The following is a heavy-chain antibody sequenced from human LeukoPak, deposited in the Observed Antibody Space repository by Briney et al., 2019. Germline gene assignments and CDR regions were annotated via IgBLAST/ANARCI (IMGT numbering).Heavy chain of an antibody. CDR3: AGGCSSTSCPDYYYYYMDV. J-gene: IGHJ6*03. V-gene: IGHV4-61*10. CDR1: GGSISSGFYY. CDR2: IYSSGST. Sequence: PSETLSLTCTVSGGSISSGFYYWSWIRQPAGKGLEWIGRIYSSGSTNYNPSLKSRVTISVDTSKNQFSLKLSSVTAADTAVYYCAGGCSSTSCPDYYYYYMDVWGKGTTVTVSS. D-gene: IGHD2-2*01.